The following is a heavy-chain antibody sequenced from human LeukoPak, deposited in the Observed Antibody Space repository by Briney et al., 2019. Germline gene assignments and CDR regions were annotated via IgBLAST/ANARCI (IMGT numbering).Heavy chain of an antibody. CDR2: IRYDGSNK. CDR3: AKDRFWSGYPLGY. Sequence: GGSLRLSCAASGFTFSSYGMHWVRQAPGKGLEWVAFIRYDGSNKYYADSVKGRFTISRDNSKNTLYLQMNSLRAEDTAVYYCAKDRFWSGYPLGYWGQGTLVTVSS. CDR1: GFTFSSYG. D-gene: IGHD3-3*01. J-gene: IGHJ4*02. V-gene: IGHV3-30*02.